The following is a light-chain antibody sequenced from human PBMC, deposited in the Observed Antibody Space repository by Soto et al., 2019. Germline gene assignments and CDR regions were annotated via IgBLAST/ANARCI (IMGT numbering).Light chain of an antibody. CDR3: QHYNSYSEA. Sequence: EVVLTQSPATLSVSPGERATLSCRASQTVSGSLAWYQQKPGQAPRLLIYGASTRATGITARFSGSGSGTEFTLTISSLQPDDFATYYCQHYNSYSEAFGQGTKVDIK. CDR1: QTVSGS. CDR2: GAS. J-gene: IGKJ1*01. V-gene: IGKV3-15*01.